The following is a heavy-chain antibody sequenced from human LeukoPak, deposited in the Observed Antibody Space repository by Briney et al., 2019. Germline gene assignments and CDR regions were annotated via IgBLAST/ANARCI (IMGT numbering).Heavy chain of an antibody. J-gene: IGHJ5*02. D-gene: IGHD3-9*01. CDR2: MNPNSGNT. Sequence: ASVKVSCKASGYTFTSYDINWVRQATGQGLEWMGWMNPNSGNTGYAQKFQGRVTMTRNTSISTAYMELSSLRSEDMAVYYCARGTNYDILTGYYRYNWFDPWGQGTLVTVSS. V-gene: IGHV1-8*01. CDR1: GYTFTSYD. CDR3: ARGTNYDILTGYYRYNWFDP.